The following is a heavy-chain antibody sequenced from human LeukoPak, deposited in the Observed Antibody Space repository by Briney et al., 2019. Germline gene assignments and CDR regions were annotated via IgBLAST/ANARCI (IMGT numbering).Heavy chain of an antibody. Sequence: GASVKLSCKTSGYSFSNYDINWVRQATGHGLEWMAWMNPNSGNTGIYAQNFQGRITMTRDTSISTAYMELSSLTSEDTAVYYCARGGTLVRGVTLLSGMDVWGQGTTVTVS. CDR3: ARGGTLVRGVTLLSGMDV. CDR2: MNPNSGNT. CDR1: GYSFSNYD. J-gene: IGHJ6*02. D-gene: IGHD3-10*01. V-gene: IGHV1-8*01.